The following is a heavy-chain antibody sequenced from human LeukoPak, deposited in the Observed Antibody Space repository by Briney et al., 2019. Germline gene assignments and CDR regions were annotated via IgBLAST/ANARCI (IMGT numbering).Heavy chain of an antibody. Sequence: GGSLRLSCAVSGITLSNYGMSWVRQAPGKGLEWVAGTSDSDGSTNYADSVKGRFTISRDNPKNTLYLQMNSLRAEDTAVYFCAKRGVVIRVILVGFNKEAYYFESWGQGALVTVSS. CDR1: GITLSNYG. V-gene: IGHV3-23*01. CDR3: AKRGVVIRVILVGFNKEAYYFES. J-gene: IGHJ4*02. CDR2: TSDSDGST. D-gene: IGHD3/OR15-3a*01.